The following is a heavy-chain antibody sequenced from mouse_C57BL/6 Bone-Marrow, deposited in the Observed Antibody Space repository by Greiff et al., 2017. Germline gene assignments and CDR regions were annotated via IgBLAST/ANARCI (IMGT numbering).Heavy chain of an antibody. Sequence: EVQLQESGPGLVKPSQSLSLTCSVTGYSITSGYYWNWIRQFPGNKLEWMGYIRYDGSNNYNPSLKNRISITRDTSKNQFFLKLNSGTTEDTATYYCASVWFAYWGQGTLVTVSA. CDR3: ASVWFAY. CDR2: IRYDGSN. J-gene: IGHJ3*01. CDR1: GYSITSGYY. V-gene: IGHV3-6*01.